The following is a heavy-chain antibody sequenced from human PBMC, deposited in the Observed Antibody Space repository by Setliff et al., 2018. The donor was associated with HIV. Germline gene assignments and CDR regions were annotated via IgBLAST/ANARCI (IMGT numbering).Heavy chain of an antibody. D-gene: IGHD3-10*01. Sequence: SETLSLTCTVSGGSNSGDYWSWIRQPPGKGLEWIGYIHTSGRTNYNPSLKSRVTISVDTSKNQFSLKLSSVTAADTAVYYCAREGGKLWFGELLYAFDIWGQGTMVTVSS. J-gene: IGHJ3*02. CDR3: AREGGKLWFGELLYAFDI. CDR1: GGSNSGDY. CDR2: IHTSGRT. V-gene: IGHV4-4*09.